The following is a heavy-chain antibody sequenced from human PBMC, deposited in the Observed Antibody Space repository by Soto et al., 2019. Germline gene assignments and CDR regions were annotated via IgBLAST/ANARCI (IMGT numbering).Heavy chain of an antibody. J-gene: IGHJ4*03. CDR3: AKEITVACDFDY. D-gene: IGHD2-15*01. CDR2: ISYDGGIQ. Sequence: QVQLVESGGGVVEPGRYLRLSCVASGFTFSSYGIHWVRQAPGKGLEWLAVISYDGGIQYYADSVKGRFTISRDNSKNTLYLQMDSLRPEDTAVYYCAKEITVACDFDYWGHGTLVTVSS. V-gene: IGHV3-30*18. CDR1: GFTFSSYG.